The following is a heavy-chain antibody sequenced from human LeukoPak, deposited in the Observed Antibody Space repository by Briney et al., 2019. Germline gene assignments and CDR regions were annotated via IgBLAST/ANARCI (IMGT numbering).Heavy chain of an antibody. D-gene: IGHD6-19*01. V-gene: IGHV3-64D*09. CDR3: AKDLGGGSGCYDL. J-gene: IGHJ2*01. Sequence: PGGSLRLSCSASGXTFSSYAMHSVRQATGKGLQYVSAISSNGGSTYYADSVKGRFTISRDNSKNTLYLQMSSLRAEDTAVYYCAKDLGGGSGCYDLWGRGTLVTVSS. CDR1: GXTFSSYA. CDR2: ISSNGGST.